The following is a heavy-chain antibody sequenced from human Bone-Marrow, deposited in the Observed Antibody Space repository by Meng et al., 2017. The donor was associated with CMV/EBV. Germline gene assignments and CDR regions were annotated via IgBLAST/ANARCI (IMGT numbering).Heavy chain of an antibody. CDR3: ARDGYSSSWYYYYGMDV. V-gene: IGHV3-30-3*01. Sequence: GESLKISCAASGFTFRSYAMHWVRQAPGKGLEWVAVISYDGNNKYFADSVKGRFTISRDNSKNTLYLQMNSLRAEDTAVYYCARDGYSSSWYYYYGMDVWGQGTTVTVSS. J-gene: IGHJ6*02. D-gene: IGHD6-13*01. CDR2: ISYDGNNK. CDR1: GFTFRSYA.